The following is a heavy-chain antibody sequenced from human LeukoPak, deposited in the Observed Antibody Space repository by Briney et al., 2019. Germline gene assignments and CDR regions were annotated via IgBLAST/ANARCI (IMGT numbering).Heavy chain of an antibody. CDR2: ISYDGSNK. D-gene: IGHD6-13*01. J-gene: IGHJ3*02. CDR1: GFTFSSYA. Sequence: PGGSLRLSCAASGFTFSSYAMHWVRQAPGKGLEWVAVISYDGSNKYYADSVKGRFTISRDNSKNTLYLQMNSLRAEDTAVYYCARGSFSYSSSWYWVAFDIWGQGTMVTVSS. V-gene: IGHV3-30*04. CDR3: ARGSFSYSSSWYWVAFDI.